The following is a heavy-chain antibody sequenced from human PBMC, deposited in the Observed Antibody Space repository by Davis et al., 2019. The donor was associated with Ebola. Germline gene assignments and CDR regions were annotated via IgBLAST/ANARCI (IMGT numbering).Heavy chain of an antibody. CDR3: ARHIRGVGYFDY. CDR2: IFTGDSDT. CDR1: GYSFTSYW. J-gene: IGHJ4*02. D-gene: IGHD3-10*01. Sequence: GESLKISCKGSGYSFTSYWIAWVRQMPGQGLEWMGIIFTGDSDTRYSPSFQGQVTISADKSISTAYLQWSSLKASDTAMYYCARHIRGVGYFDYWGQGTLVTVSS. V-gene: IGHV5-51*01.